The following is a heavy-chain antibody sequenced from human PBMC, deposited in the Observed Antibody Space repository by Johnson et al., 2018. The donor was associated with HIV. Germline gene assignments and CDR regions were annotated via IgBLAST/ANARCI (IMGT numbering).Heavy chain of an antibody. CDR2: IYSGGST. V-gene: IGHV3-66*02. J-gene: IGHJ3*02. CDR1: GFTFGDYA. D-gene: IGHD5-24*01. CDR3: AQGGWLQFDAFDI. Sequence: EVQLVESGGGLVQPGRSLRLSCTASGFTFGDYAMSWVRQAPGKVLEWVSVIYSGGSTYYADSVKGRFTISRDNSKNTLYLQMNSLRAEDTAVYYCAQGGWLQFDAFDIWGQGTMVTVSS.